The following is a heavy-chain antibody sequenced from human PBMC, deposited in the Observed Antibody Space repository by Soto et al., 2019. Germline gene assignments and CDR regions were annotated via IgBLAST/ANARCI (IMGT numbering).Heavy chain of an antibody. D-gene: IGHD2-2*01. CDR3: ARSLGNCRCISSFAHTRWF. J-gene: IGHJ5*01. V-gene: IGHV4-59*01. Sequence: LSIHFAASGGSISSYYGGRIRQPPGKGLEWIGDIYYSRSTSYNPSLKSRVTISVDTSKNQFALKLSSVTAADTAVYYCARSLGNCRCISSFAHTRWF. CDR1: GGSISSYY. CDR2: IYYSRST.